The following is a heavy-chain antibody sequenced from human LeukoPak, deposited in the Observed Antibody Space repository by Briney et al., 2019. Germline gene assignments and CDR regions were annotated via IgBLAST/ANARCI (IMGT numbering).Heavy chain of an antibody. CDR1: GFTFTTYS. J-gene: IGHJ3*01. CDR2: ISSSSGYI. Sequence: GGSLRLSCPASGFTFTTYSMNWVRQAPGKGLEWVSSISSSSGYIYYADSVKGRFTIFRDNAMNSLHLQMDSLGAEDTAVYSCARSRYYGSGSPDAFDGWGHGTMVTVSS. D-gene: IGHD3-10*01. V-gene: IGHV3-21*01. CDR3: ARSRYYGSGSPDAFDG.